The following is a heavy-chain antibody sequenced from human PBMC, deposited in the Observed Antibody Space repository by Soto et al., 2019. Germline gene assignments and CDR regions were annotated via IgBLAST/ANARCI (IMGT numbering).Heavy chain of an antibody. CDR2: IDHSGST. V-gene: IGHV4-34*01. CDR3: ARDKITGLFDY. D-gene: IGHD2-8*02. Sequence: QVQLQQWGAGLLKPSETLSLTCAVYGGSFSGYYWTWIRQPPGTGLEWIGEIDHSGSTTYNPSLKSRVTISLDTSNNPISLKLTSVTAADTAVYYCARDKITGLFDYWGQGTLVTVSS. J-gene: IGHJ4*02. CDR1: GGSFSGYY.